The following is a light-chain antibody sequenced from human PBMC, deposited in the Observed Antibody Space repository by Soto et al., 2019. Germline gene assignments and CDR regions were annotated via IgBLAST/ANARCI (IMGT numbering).Light chain of an antibody. CDR3: AAWDDTVNGWV. Sequence: SVLTQPPSASQTPGQTVSISCSGSRSNIGTNAVHWYQQVPGTAPKLLIYSNNHRPSGVPGRFSGSKSGTSASLAISGLQSEDEFDYYCAAWDDTVNGWVFGGGTKLTVL. V-gene: IGLV1-44*01. J-gene: IGLJ3*02. CDR2: SNN. CDR1: RSNIGTNA.